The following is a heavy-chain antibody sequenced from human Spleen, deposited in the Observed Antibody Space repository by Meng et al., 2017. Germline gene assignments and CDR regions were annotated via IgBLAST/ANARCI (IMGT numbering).Heavy chain of an antibody. CDR3: ARGGYSSCLGY. CDR2: INIDGSTT. J-gene: IGHJ4*02. Sequence: GESPMTYCADPGLPFSSYWLHWVRQAPGRGLVWVSRINIDGSTTAYADSVKGRFTNSRDNAKNTLYLQMNSLRAEDTAVYYCARGGYSSCLGYWGQGTLVTVSS. CDR1: GLPFSSYW. D-gene: IGHD6-19*01. V-gene: IGHV3-74*01.